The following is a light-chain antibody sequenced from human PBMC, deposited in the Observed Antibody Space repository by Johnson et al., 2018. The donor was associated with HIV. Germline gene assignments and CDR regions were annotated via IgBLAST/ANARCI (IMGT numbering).Light chain of an antibody. V-gene: IGLV1-51*01. CDR3: GTWDNSLNVYV. Sequence: QSILTQPPSMSAAPGQKVTISCSTSSSNIGNNYVSWYQQLPHTAPKLLISDNNKRPSGIPDRFSGSKSGATATLAITGLQTGDEADYYCGTWDNSLNVYVFGTGTKVTVL. CDR2: DNN. J-gene: IGLJ1*01. CDR1: SSNIGNNY.